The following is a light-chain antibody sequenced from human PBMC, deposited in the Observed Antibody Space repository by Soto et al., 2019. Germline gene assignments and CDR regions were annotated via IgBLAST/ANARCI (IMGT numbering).Light chain of an antibody. Sequence: QSALTQPASVSGSPGQSITISCTGTSSDVGAYNYVSWYQQHPGKVPKLMIYDVSDRPSGVSNRFSGSKSGNTASLTSSGLQAEDEADYYCRSFTRSKSYVFGTRTKVTVL. CDR2: DVS. CDR3: RSFTRSKSYV. J-gene: IGLJ1*01. V-gene: IGLV2-14*03. CDR1: SSDVGAYNY.